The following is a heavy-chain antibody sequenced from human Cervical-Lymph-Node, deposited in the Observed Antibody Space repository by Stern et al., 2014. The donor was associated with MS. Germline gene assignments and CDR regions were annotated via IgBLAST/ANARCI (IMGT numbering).Heavy chain of an antibody. CDR1: GGSISSSVYY. D-gene: IGHD3-22*01. J-gene: IGHJ2*01. Sequence: QVQLQQSGPGLVKPSETLSLTCTVSGGSISSSVYYWGWIRQPPGKGLEWIGSIYYSGTTYYNPSLKGRVTISVDTSKNHFSLERSSGTAADTAVYYCTKGNPGDYYHSSGYYESIIWYFDLWGRGTLVTASS. V-gene: IGHV4-39*02. CDR3: TKGNPGDYYHSSGYYESIIWYFDL. CDR2: IYYSGTT.